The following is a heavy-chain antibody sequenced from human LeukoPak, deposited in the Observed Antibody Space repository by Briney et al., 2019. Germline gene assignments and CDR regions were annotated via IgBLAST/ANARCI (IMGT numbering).Heavy chain of an antibody. V-gene: IGHV4-4*07. CDR1: GGSISSYY. D-gene: IGHD3-9*01. Sequence: SETLSLTCTVSGGSISSYYWNWIRQPAGKGLEWIGRIFASGSTNYNPSLKSRVTISLDTSKNQLSLKLSSVTAADTAVYYCARLTGYSSESWFDPWGQGTLVTVSS. J-gene: IGHJ5*02. CDR3: ARLTGYSSESWFDP. CDR2: IFASGST.